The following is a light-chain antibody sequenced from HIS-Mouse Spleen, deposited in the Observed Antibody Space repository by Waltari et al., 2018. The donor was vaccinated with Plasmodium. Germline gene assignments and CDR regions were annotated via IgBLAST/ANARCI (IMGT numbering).Light chain of an antibody. Sequence: SYELTQPPSVSVSPGQTSRITCTGDALPKKYAYWYQQKSGLAPVLVIYEDSNRPPGIPERFSGSSSGTMATLTISGAQVEDEADYYCYSTDSSGNHRVFGGGTKLTVL. CDR2: EDS. V-gene: IGLV3-10*01. CDR3: YSTDSSGNHRV. J-gene: IGLJ3*02. CDR1: ALPKKY.